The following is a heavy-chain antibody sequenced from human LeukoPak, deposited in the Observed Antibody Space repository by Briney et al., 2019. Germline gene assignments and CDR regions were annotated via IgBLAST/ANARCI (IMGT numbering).Heavy chain of an antibody. Sequence: PGGSLRLSCAASGFTFSSYWMHWVRQAPGKGLVWVSRINSDGSSTNYADSVKGRFTISRDNAKNTLYLQMNSLRAEDTAVYYCARDDFYDVSGYFDNAFDIWGQGTMVTVPS. CDR1: GFTFSSYW. CDR2: INSDGSST. CDR3: ARDDFYDVSGYFDNAFDI. V-gene: IGHV3-74*01. D-gene: IGHD3-22*01. J-gene: IGHJ3*02.